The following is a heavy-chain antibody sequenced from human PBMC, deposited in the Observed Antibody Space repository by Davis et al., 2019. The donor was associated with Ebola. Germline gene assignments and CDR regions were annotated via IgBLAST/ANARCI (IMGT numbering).Heavy chain of an antibody. Sequence: GESLKISCETSGFIFRNYVMSWVRQAPGKGLEWVSTFGTGGDTYYADSVKGRFAISRDNSKNTLYLQMNSLRAEDTAVYYCASRTHYDFWSGYSPSGMDVWGQGTTVTVSS. CDR2: FGTGGDT. J-gene: IGHJ6*02. CDR1: GFIFRNYV. D-gene: IGHD3-3*01. V-gene: IGHV3-23*01. CDR3: ASRTHYDFWSGYSPSGMDV.